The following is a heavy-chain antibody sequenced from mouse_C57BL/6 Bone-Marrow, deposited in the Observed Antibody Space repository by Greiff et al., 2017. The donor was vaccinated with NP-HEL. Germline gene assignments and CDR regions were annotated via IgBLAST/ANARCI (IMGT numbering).Heavy chain of an antibody. V-gene: IGHV1-7*01. CDR2: INPSSGYT. Sequence: QVQLQQSGAELAKPGASVKLSCKASGYTFTSYWMHWVKQRPGQGLEWIGYINPSSGYTKYNQKFKDKATLTADKSSSTAYMQLSSLTYADSAVYYCAREDYGNYVDYYAMDYWGQGTSVTVSS. D-gene: IGHD2-1*01. CDR3: AREDYGNYVDYYAMDY. CDR1: GYTFTSYW. J-gene: IGHJ4*01.